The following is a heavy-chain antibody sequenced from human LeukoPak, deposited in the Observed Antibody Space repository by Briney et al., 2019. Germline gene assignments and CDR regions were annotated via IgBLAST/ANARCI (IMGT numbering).Heavy chain of an antibody. CDR3: ARLALTTTVTPRNAFDI. D-gene: IGHD4-17*01. CDR2: MNPNSGNT. V-gene: IGHV1-8*01. CDR1: GYTFTSYD. J-gene: IGHJ3*02. Sequence: ASVKVSCKASGYTFTSYDINWVRQATGQGLEWMGWMNPNSGNTGYAQKFQGRVTMTRNTSISTAYMELSSLRSEDTAVYYCARLALTTTVTPRNAFDIWGQGTMVTVSS.